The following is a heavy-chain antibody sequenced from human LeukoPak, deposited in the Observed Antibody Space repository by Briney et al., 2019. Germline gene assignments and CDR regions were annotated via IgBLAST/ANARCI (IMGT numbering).Heavy chain of an antibody. CDR1: GGSIRSRSYY. J-gene: IGHJ5*02. V-gene: IGHV4-39*01. CDR2: IYYSGLT. Sequence: SETLSLTCTVSGGSIRSRSYYWGWIRPPPGKGMEWIGSIYYSGLTYNNPSLKSRVTISVDTSKNQFSLKVSSVSAADTAVYYCARHGSGSSSSWYDNWGQGTLVTVSS. CDR3: ARHGSGSSSSWYDN. D-gene: IGHD6-13*01.